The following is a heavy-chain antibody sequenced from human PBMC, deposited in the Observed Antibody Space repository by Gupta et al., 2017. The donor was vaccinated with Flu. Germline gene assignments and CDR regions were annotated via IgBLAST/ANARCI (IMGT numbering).Heavy chain of an antibody. D-gene: IGHD3-16*01. J-gene: IGHJ5*02. CDR2: MSYDGSNK. CDR3: ARRDGSTLGDFDP. Sequence: VGQAPVKGMEWGAVMSYDGSNKYYAATVKGRFTISIDNCKNTLYLQMNSLRAEDTAVYYCARRDGSTLGDFDPWGQGTLVTVSS. V-gene: IGHV3-30*03.